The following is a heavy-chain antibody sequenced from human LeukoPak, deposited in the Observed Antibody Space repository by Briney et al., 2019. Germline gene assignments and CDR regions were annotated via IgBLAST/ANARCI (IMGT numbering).Heavy chain of an antibody. D-gene: IGHD3-10*01. Sequence: ASVTVSCTASGYTFTSYAMHWVRQAPGQRLEWMGWINAGNGNTKYSQKFQGRVTITRDTSASTAYMELSSLRSEDTAVYYCARGGIILGFDYWGQGTLVTVSS. CDR2: INAGNGNT. V-gene: IGHV1-3*01. CDR1: GYTFTSYA. CDR3: ARGGIILGFDY. J-gene: IGHJ4*02.